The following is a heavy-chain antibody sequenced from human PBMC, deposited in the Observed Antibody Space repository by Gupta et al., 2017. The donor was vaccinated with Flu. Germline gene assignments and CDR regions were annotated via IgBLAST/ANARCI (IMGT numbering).Heavy chain of an antibody. CDR1: GFTFSSHG. CDR3: AKGQKANTRYNWNYEGDP. CDR2: ISYDGSNK. V-gene: IGHV3-30*18. J-gene: IGHJ5*02. D-gene: IGHD1-7*01. Sequence: QVQLVESGGGVVQPGRSLRLSCAASGFTFSSHGMHWVRQAPGKGLEWVAVISYDGSNKYYADSVKGRFTISRDNSKNTLYLQMNSLRAEDTAVYYCAKGQKANTRYNWNYEGDPWGQGTLVTVSS.